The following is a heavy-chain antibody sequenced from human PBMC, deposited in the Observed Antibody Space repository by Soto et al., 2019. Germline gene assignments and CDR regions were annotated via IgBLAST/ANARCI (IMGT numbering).Heavy chain of an antibody. V-gene: IGHV5-51*01. D-gene: IGHD2-15*01. CDR2: IHPDDSDT. J-gene: IGHJ4*02. CDR3: LRYGGKNLEY. CDR1: GYRFPSFW. Sequence: ESLKVSFKGFGYRFPSFWIGWVRQMPGKGLEWMGIIHPDDSDTKYNQPFQGQVTISADKSISTAYLQWSSLKASDTDMYFCLRYGGKNLEYWGQGTLVTVSS.